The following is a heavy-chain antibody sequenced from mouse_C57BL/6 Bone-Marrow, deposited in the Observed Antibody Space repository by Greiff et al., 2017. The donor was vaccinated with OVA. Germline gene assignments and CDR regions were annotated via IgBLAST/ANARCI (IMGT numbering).Heavy chain of an antibody. CDR3: ARGEIYDGYYGRLNFAY. V-gene: IGHV1-69*01. CDR1: GYTFTSYW. J-gene: IGHJ3*01. Sequence: QVQLQQPGAELVMPGASVKLSCKASGYTFTSYWMHWVKQRPGQGLEWIGEIDPSDSYTNYNQKFKGKSTLTVDKSSSTAYMQLSSLTSEDSAVYDFARGEIYDGYYGRLNFAYWGQGTLVTVSA. CDR2: IDPSDSYT. D-gene: IGHD2-3*01.